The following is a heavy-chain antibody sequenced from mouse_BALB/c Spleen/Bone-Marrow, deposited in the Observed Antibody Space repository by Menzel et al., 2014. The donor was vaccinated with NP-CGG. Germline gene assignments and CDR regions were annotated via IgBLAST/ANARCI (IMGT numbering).Heavy chain of an antibody. D-gene: IGHD1-1*01. J-gene: IGHJ2*01. Sequence: QVQLQQSGAELVRPGASVTLSCTASGYTFTDYEMHWVKQTPVHGLEWIGAIDPETGGTAYNQKFKGKATLTADKSSSTAYMELRSVTSEVSAVYYCTTGGNFITTAVADFDYWGEGTTLTVSS. CDR3: TTGGNFITTAVADFDY. CDR2: IDPETGGT. CDR1: GYTFTDYE. V-gene: IGHV1-15*01.